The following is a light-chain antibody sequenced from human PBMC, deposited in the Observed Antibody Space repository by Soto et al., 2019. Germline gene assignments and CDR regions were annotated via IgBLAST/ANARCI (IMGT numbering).Light chain of an antibody. V-gene: IGKV1-5*03. CDR2: KAS. J-gene: IGKJ1*01. CDR1: QSISSW. Sequence: DIPMTQSPSTLSASVGDRVTITCRASQSISSWLAWYQQKPGKAPKLLIYKASSLETGVPSRFSGSGSGTEFTLTISSLQPDDFATYYCLSGTFGQGTKVEIK. CDR3: LSGT.